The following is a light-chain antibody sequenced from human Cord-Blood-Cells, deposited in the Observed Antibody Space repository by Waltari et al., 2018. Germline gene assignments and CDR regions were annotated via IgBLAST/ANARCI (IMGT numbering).Light chain of an antibody. CDR2: EVS. V-gene: IGLV2-18*02. CDR3: SSYTSSSTFHVV. J-gene: IGLJ2*01. CDR1: SSDVGSYNR. Sequence: QSALTQPPSVSGSPGQSVTISCTGTSSDVGSYNRFSWYQQPPGTAPKLMIYEVSNRPSGVPDRFSGSKSGNTASLTISGLQAEDEADYYCSSYTSSSTFHVVFGGGTKLTVL.